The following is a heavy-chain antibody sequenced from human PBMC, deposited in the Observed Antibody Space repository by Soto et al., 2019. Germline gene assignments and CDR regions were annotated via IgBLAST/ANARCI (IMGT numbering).Heavy chain of an antibody. V-gene: IGHV1-46*01. CDR3: ARYSVYDSGFDY. Sequence: QVQLVKPGAEVKKPGASVKVSCKASGYTFTSDYIHWVRQAPGQGLEWMGIINPRGGSKTYAQKFQGRVAMTRDTSTSTVYMELNSLKSEDTAVYYCARYSVYDSGFDYWGQGTLVTVSS. D-gene: IGHD5-12*01. J-gene: IGHJ4*02. CDR1: GYTFTSDY. CDR2: INPRGGSK.